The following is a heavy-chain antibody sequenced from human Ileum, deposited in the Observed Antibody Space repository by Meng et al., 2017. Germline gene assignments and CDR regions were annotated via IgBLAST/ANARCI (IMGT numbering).Heavy chain of an antibody. J-gene: IGHJ4*02. CDR3: ARENDNWNYFDY. V-gene: IGHV1-3*01. D-gene: IGHD1-1*01. Sequence: QVQLVQSGTEVKKVGASVKVSCTASGYTFRNYPLHWVRQAPGQRPEWMGWINAGNGNIKISQKFQGRITITSDTSATAYVELSSLRSEDTAVYFCARENDNWNYFDYWGQGSPVTVSS. CDR2: INAGNGNI. CDR1: GYTFRNYP.